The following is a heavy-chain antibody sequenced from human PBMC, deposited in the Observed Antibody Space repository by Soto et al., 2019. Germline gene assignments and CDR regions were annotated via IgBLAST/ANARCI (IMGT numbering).Heavy chain of an antibody. D-gene: IGHD4-4*01. J-gene: IGHJ6*03. Sequence: SETLSLTCTVSGGSISSYYWSWIRQPPGKGLEWIGYIYYSGSTNYNPSLKSRVTISVDTSKNQFSLKLSSVTAADTAVYYCARRIYSNYHTYYYYYMAVWGKGTTVTVSS. V-gene: IGHV4-59*08. CDR3: ARRIYSNYHTYYYYYMAV. CDR2: IYYSGST. CDR1: GGSISSYY.